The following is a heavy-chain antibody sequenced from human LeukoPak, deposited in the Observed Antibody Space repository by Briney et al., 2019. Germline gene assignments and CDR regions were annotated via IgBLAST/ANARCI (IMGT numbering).Heavy chain of an antibody. CDR1: EFTFTTYW. V-gene: IGHV3-7*03. D-gene: IGHD2-2*01. CDR3: AREGGYCSSTSCSGGMDV. Sequence: GGSLRLSCAASEFTFTTYWMSWVRQAPGKGLEWVANIKQDGSEKYYVDSVKGRFSISRDNAKNSLYLQMNSLRAQDTAVYYCAREGGYCSSTSCSGGMDVWGQGTTVNVSS. J-gene: IGHJ6*02. CDR2: IKQDGSEK.